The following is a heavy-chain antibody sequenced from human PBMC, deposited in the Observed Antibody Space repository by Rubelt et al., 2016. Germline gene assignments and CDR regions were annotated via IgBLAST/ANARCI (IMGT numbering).Heavy chain of an antibody. D-gene: IGHD2-21*02. J-gene: IGHJ4*02. CDR2: ISYDGSSQ. V-gene: IGHV3-30*19. CDR3: ASGRDPFDY. CDR1: GFTFSSYG. Sequence: QVQLVESGGGVVQPGRSLRLSCAASGFTFSSYGMHWVRQAPGKGLEWVALISYDGSSQYYADSVKGRFTISGDKSKNTLYVQMNSLRAGDTAVYYCASGRDPFDYWGQGTLVTVSS.